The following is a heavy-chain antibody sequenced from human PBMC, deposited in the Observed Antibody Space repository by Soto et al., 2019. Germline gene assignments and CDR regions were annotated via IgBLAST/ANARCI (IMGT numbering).Heavy chain of an antibody. Sequence: QVHLEESGGGLVKPGGSLRLSCTASGLIFSDYYMSWIRQAPGKCLEWVSDISNSGRITHHADSVEGRFTISRDNAKDSLYLQMNVLRPEDSAIYYGARDHGGGGLTLEYWGQGTLVTVSS. CDR1: GLIFSDYY. CDR3: ARDHGGGGLTLEY. J-gene: IGHJ4*02. D-gene: IGHD3-16*01. V-gene: IGHV3-11*01. CDR2: ISNSGRIT.